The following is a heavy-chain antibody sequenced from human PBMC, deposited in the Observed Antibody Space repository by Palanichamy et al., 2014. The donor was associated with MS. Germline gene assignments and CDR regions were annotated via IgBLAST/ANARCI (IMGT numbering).Heavy chain of an antibody. CDR2: IIVGSGQT. J-gene: IGHJ3*01. Sequence: QMQVVQSGPELKKPGSSVTVSCKASGFTFSTSAIQWVRQARGQRLEWVGWIIVGSGQTNYAQNLQGRITITRDVSTDTAYLELSSLESDDTAVYYCAAEGYISGCCNFDLWGRGTMVTVSS. CDR1: GFTFSTSA. V-gene: IGHV1-58*02. D-gene: IGHD6-19*01. CDR3: AAEGYISGCCNFDL.